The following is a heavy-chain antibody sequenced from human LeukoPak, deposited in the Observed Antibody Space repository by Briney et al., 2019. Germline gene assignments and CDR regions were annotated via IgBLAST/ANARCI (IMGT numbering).Heavy chain of an antibody. CDR2: FSNSGTT. J-gene: IGHJ4*02. V-gene: IGHV4-59*12. CDR3: ARGSNWGDY. CDR1: GGSISDYY. D-gene: IGHD7-27*01. Sequence: PSETLSLTCTVSGGSISDYYWSWIRQPPGKGLEWIGCFSNSGTTNQNPSLKSRVTMSVDMSKNQFSLKLSSVTAADTAVYYCARGSNWGDYWGQGALVTVSS.